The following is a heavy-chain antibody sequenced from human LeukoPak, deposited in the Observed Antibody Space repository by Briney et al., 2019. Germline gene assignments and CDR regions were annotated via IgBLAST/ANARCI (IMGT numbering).Heavy chain of an antibody. V-gene: IGHV3-15*01. J-gene: IGHJ6*02. D-gene: IGHD3-10*01. CDR3: TTAAYGSRPNYYYYGMDV. Sequence: GGSLRLSCAASGFNFTNAWMNWVRQAPGKGLEWVGRIKSKTDSGTTDCAAPVKGRFTISRDDSKNTLFLQMNSLKTEDTAVYYCTTAAYGSRPNYYYYGMDVWGQGTTVTVSS. CDR2: IKSKTDSGTT. CDR1: GFNFTNAW.